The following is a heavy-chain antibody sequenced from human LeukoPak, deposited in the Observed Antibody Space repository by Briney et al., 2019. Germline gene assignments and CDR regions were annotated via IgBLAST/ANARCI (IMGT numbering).Heavy chain of an antibody. CDR1: GFTFSSYS. Sequence: GGSLRLSCAASGFTFSSYSMNWVRQAPGKGLEWVSSISSSSSYIYYADSVKGRFTISRDNAKNSLYLQMNSLRAEDTAVYYCARGDYVGPILYYFDYWGQGTLVTVSS. CDR2: ISSSSSYI. J-gene: IGHJ4*02. D-gene: IGHD4-17*01. V-gene: IGHV3-21*01. CDR3: ARGDYVGPILYYFDY.